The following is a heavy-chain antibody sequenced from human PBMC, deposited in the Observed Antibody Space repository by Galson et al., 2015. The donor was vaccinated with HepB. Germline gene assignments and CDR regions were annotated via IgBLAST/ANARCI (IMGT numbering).Heavy chain of an antibody. CDR1: GYTFTSHG. CDR3: ARDSVVLGDYIWDSYRHNPPSHHLDY. D-gene: IGHD3-16*02. J-gene: IGHJ4*02. Sequence: SVKVSCKASGYTFTSHGVSWVRQAPGQGLEWMGWISAYKAKTNYAQKFQGRVTLTTDTSTSTAYMDLRSLRADDTAMYYCARDSVVLGDYIWDSYRHNPPSHHLDYWGQGSLLTVSS. V-gene: IGHV1-18*01. CDR2: ISAYKAKT.